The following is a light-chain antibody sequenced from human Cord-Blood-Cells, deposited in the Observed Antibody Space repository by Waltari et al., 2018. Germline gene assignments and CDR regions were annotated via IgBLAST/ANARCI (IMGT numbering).Light chain of an antibody. V-gene: IGLV2-23*01. Sequence: QSALTQPASVSGSPGQSITISCTGTSSDVGSYNLVSWYQQHPGKAPKLMIYEGSKRTSGVSNRFSGSKSGNTASLTISGLQAEDEADYYCCSYAGSSWVFGGGTKLTVL. CDR1: SSDVGSYNL. CDR2: EGS. J-gene: IGLJ3*02. CDR3: CSYAGSSWV.